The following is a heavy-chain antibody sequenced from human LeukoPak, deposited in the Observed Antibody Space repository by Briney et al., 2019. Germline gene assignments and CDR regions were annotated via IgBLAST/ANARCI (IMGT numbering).Heavy chain of an antibody. CDR1: GGSFSDYY. D-gene: IGHD2-15*01. CDR3: ARDIRSVLAMDV. Sequence: SETLSLTCAVYGGSFSDYYRSWIRQPPGRGLEWIGEINHSGSTNYNPSLKSRVTMSVDTSKNQFSLKLSSVTAADTAVYYCARDIRSVLAMDVWGQGTTVTVSS. CDR2: INHSGST. J-gene: IGHJ6*02. V-gene: IGHV4-34*01.